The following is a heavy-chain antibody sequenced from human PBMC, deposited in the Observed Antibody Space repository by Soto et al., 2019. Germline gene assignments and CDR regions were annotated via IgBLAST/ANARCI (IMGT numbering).Heavy chain of an antibody. CDR3: AREFGVVTKAGTTFPDHYYYYGMDV. CDR2: IIPIFGTA. Sequence: SVKVSCKASGGTFSSYAISWVRQAPGQGLEWMGGIIPIFGTANYAQKFQGRVTITTDESTSTAYMELSSLRSEDTAVYYCAREFGVVTKAGTTFPDHYYYYGMDVWGQGTTVTVSS. CDR1: GGTFSSYA. J-gene: IGHJ6*02. D-gene: IGHD1-1*01. V-gene: IGHV1-69*05.